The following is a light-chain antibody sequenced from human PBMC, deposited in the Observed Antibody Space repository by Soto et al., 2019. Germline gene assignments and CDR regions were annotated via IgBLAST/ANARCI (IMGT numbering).Light chain of an antibody. Sequence: EIVMTQSPATLSVSPGERAALSCRASQSVNSNLAWYQQKLGQAPRLLIYGASTRATDIPPRFSGSGSGTEFTLTISSLQSEDFAVYYCQQYNNWPPTFGQGTKVDIK. V-gene: IGKV3-15*01. CDR1: QSVNSN. J-gene: IGKJ1*01. CDR2: GAS. CDR3: QQYNNWPPT.